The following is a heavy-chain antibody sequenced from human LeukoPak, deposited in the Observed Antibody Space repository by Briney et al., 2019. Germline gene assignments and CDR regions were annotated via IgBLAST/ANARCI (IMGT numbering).Heavy chain of an antibody. J-gene: IGHJ4*02. D-gene: IGHD4-17*01. CDR1: GGSIRSGPYY. V-gene: IGHV4-39*01. Sequence: SETLSLTCNVSGGSIRSGPYYWGWIRQPPGKRLEWIGSIYCSGNTQYSPSLRSRVTISVDTSKNEFSLKLRSVTAADTAVYYCARLHDYGDYYADYWGQGTLVTVSS. CDR3: ARLHDYGDYYADY. CDR2: IYCSGNT.